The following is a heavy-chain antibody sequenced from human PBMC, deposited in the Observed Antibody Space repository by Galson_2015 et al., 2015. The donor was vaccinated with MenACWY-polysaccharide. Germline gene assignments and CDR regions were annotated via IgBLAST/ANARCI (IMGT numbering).Heavy chain of an antibody. V-gene: IGHV3-74*01. CDR3: AKDSSSSHAVDH. CDR2: INSDGSST. D-gene: IGHD6-6*01. CDR1: GFTFSSYW. J-gene: IGHJ4*02. Sequence: SLGLSCAASGFTFSSYWVHWLRHARGCGLVWVSRINSDGSSTSYVYSVKGRFTNSRDDANNTLYLQINSLRAEDTAVYYCAKDSSSSHAVDHWGQGTLVTVSP.